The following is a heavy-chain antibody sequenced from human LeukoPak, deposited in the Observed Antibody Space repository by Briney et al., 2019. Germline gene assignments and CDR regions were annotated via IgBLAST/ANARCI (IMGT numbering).Heavy chain of an antibody. CDR2: ISAYNGNT. CDR3: ARAPIQLWLRDFDY. J-gene: IGHJ4*02. V-gene: IGHV1-18*01. Sequence: GASVKVSCKASGYTFTSYGISWVRQAPGQGLEWMGWISAYNGNTNYAQKLQGRVTMTTDTSTSTAHMELRSLRSDDTAVYYCARAPIQLWLRDFDYWGQGTLVTVSS. D-gene: IGHD5-18*01. CDR1: GYTFTSYG.